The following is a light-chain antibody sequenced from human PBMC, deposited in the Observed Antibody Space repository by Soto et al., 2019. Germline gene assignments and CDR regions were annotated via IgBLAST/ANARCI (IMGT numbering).Light chain of an antibody. Sequence: DIQMTQSPSSLSASVGDRVTITCRASQGISNDLAWYQQKPGKVPRLLIYAASTLQSGVPSRFSGSGSGTDFALTISSLQPEDVATYYCQKYNSVPITFGQGTRLEIK. CDR3: QKYNSVPIT. J-gene: IGKJ5*01. V-gene: IGKV1-27*01. CDR2: AAS. CDR1: QGISND.